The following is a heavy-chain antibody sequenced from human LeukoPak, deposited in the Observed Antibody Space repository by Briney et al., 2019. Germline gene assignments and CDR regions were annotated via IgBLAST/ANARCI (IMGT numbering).Heavy chain of an antibody. D-gene: IGHD3-10*01. CDR2: ISSSSSTI. Sequence: PGGSLRLSCATSGFTFSTFWMHWVRQAPGKGLEWVSYISSSSSTIYYADSVKGRFTISRDNAKNSLYLQMNSLRAEDTAVYYSARTSDRFVLNAFDIWGQGTMDTVSS. J-gene: IGHJ3*02. V-gene: IGHV3-48*01. CDR1: GFTFSTFW. CDR3: ARTSDRFVLNAFDI.